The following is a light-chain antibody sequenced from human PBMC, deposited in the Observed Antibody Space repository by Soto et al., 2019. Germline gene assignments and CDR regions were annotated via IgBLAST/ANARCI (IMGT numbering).Light chain of an antibody. Sequence: QSALTQPPSASGSPGQSVTISCTGASSDVGGYNYVSWYQQHPGKAPKLMIYEVSKRPSGVPDRFSGSKSGNTASLTVSGLQAEDEAAYYCSSYAGSNNGVFGGGTKLTVL. V-gene: IGLV2-8*01. CDR2: EVS. J-gene: IGLJ2*01. CDR3: SSYAGSNNGV. CDR1: SSDVGGYNY.